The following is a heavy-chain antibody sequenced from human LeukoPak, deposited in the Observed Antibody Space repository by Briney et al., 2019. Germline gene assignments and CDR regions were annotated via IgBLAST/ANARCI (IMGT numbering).Heavy chain of an antibody. CDR1: GGSISSYY. J-gene: IGHJ6*02. Sequence: SQTLSLTCTVSGGSISSYYWSWIRQPPGKGLEWIGYIYYSGSTNYNPSLKSRVTISVDTSKNQLSLKLSSVTAADTAVYYCARLQSILTGYYRGYYYCGMDVWGQGTTVTVSS. CDR3: ARLQSILTGYYRGYYYCGMDV. V-gene: IGHV4-59*08. D-gene: IGHD3-9*01. CDR2: IYYSGST.